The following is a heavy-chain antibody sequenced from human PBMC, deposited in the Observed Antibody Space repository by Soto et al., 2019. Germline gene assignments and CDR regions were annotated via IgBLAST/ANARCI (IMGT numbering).Heavy chain of an antibody. V-gene: IGHV4-59*02. J-gene: IGHJ4*02. CDR1: GGSVSNYY. CDR2: IYYSGST. Sequence: SETLSLTCTVSGGSVSNYYWSWIRQPPGKGLGWIAFIYYSGSTNYNPSLKNRVTISVDTSKDQFSLDLTSVTAADTAVYYCARSYDPNGYYLNWGQGTLVTVSS. CDR3: ARSYDPNGYYLN. D-gene: IGHD3-22*01.